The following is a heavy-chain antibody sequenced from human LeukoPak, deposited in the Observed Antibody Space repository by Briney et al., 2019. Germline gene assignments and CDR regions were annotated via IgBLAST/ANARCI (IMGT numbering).Heavy chain of an antibody. V-gene: IGHV3-23*01. CDR1: GFTFSSYA. CDR2: ISGSGGST. CDR3: AKGTGSYYYYYMDV. J-gene: IGHJ6*03. Sequence: PGGSLRLSCAASGFTFSSYAMGWVRQAPGKGLEWVSAISGSGGSTYYADSVKGRFTISRDNSKNTLYLQMNSLRAEDTAVYYCAKGTGSYYYYYMDVWGKGTTVTVSS. D-gene: IGHD7-27*01.